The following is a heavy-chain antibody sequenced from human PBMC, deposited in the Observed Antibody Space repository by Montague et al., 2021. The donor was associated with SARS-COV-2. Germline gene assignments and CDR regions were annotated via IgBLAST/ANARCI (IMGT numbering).Heavy chain of an antibody. J-gene: IGHJ3*02. CDR3: ARRGRKLLPVATTIGGFDS. Sequence: SETLSLTYTVSGGSISSSNYYWDWIRQPPGKGLEWIGSIYDSGSTYYNPSLKSRVTISVDTSKNHFSLKLSSVTAADTAVYYCARRGRKLLPVATTIGGFDSWGQGTMVTVSS. CDR2: IYDSGST. D-gene: IGHD5-12*01. V-gene: IGHV4-39*02. CDR1: GGSISSSNYY.